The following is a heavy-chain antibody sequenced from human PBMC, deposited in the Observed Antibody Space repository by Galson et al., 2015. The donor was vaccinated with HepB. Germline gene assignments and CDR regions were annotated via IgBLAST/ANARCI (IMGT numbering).Heavy chain of an antibody. D-gene: IGHD1-26*01. Sequence: SLRLSCAASGFTFSSYSMNWVRQAPGKGLEWVSSISSSSSYIYYADSVKGRFTISRDNAKNSLYLQMNSLRAEDTAVYYCARDHFASWELLPSGAFDIWGQGTMVTVSS. CDR1: GFTFSSYS. J-gene: IGHJ3*02. CDR3: ARDHFASWELLPSGAFDI. V-gene: IGHV3-21*01. CDR2: ISSSSSYI.